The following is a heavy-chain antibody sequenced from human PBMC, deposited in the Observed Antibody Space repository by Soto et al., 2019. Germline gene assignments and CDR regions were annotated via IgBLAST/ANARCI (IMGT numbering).Heavy chain of an antibody. CDR3: ARVAFRGWYSHGY. CDR1: GYTFTNYG. CDR2: ISGYNGDT. J-gene: IGHJ4*02. D-gene: IGHD6-19*01. Sequence: QVQLVQSGGEVKKPGASVKVSCKASGYTFTNYGISWVRQAPGQGLEWLGWISGYNGDTNYAQKLRGRVTMTTETSTSTAYMELMSLRSDDTAVYFCARVAFRGWYSHGYWGQGTLVTVSS. V-gene: IGHV1-18*04.